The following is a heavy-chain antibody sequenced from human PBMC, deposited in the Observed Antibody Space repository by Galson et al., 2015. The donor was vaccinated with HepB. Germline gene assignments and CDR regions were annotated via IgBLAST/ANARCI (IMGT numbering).Heavy chain of an antibody. V-gene: IGHV3-66*01. D-gene: IGHD2-15*01. CDR1: GFTVSSNY. J-gene: IGHJ4*02. CDR2: IYSGGST. Sequence: SLRLSCAASGFTVSSNYMSWVRQAPGKGLEWVSVIYSGGSTYYADSVKGRFTISRDNSKNTLYLQMNSLRAEDTAVYYCARDRYCSGGSCYSDYWGQGTLVTVSS. CDR3: ARDRYCSGGSCYSDY.